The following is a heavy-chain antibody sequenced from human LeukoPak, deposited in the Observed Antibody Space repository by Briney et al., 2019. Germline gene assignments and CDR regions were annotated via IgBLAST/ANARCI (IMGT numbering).Heavy chain of an antibody. CDR2: ISLRGRT. Sequence: PSETLSLTCAVSGVSITTTNFWSWVRQPPGGRLEGIGEISLRGRTQYNPSLKSRVNISIDKSKNHLYLSLASVTAADTAVYYCSRESGPYCPFGHWGQGTLVAVTS. CDR1: GVSITTTNF. J-gene: IGHJ5*02. D-gene: IGHD1-26*01. V-gene: IGHV4-4*02. CDR3: SRESGPYCPFGH.